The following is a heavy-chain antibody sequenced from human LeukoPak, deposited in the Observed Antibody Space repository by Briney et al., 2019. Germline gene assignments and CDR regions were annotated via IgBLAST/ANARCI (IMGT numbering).Heavy chain of an antibody. CDR3: ARDGEYCSSTTCSFVGRLHPDY. CDR2: LSASGDAT. CDR1: GFALGSYV. D-gene: IGHD2-2*01. Sequence: PGGSLRLSCAASGFALGSYVMTWVRQAPGKGLEWVSALSASGDATYYADSVKGRFTVSRDNSKNTLYLQMDSLRAEDTAVYHCARDGEYCSSTTCSFVGRLHPDYWGQGTLVTVSS. V-gene: IGHV3-23*01. J-gene: IGHJ4*02.